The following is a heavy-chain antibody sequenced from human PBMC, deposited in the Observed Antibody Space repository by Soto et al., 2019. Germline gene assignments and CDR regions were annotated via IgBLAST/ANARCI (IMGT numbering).Heavy chain of an antibody. V-gene: IGHV3-23*01. CDR2: ISISGGST. D-gene: IGHD2-8*01. J-gene: IGHJ6*02. CDR3: ANLDSWCPRPMGV. Sequence: PGGSLRRSCVASGFMFSSYAMSWVCQPPGKGLQWVSTISISGGSTYYADSVKSRFTVSRDNDKKTLYLQMNSLRAEDTAIYFCANLDSWCPRPMGVCRQGPTVTVSS. CDR1: GFMFSSYA.